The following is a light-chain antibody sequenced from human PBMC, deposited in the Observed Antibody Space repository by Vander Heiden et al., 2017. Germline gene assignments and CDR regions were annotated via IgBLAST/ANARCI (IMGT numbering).Light chain of an antibody. Sequence: DIRMTQSPSTLSASVGDRVTITCRASQITDNFLAWYQQKPGKAPKLLIYKASTLESGVPSRFSGSGSGTEFTPTISSLQPDDFATYYCQQYTSYSGTFGQGTKVEIK. CDR1: QITDNF. CDR2: KAS. V-gene: IGKV1-5*03. J-gene: IGKJ1*01. CDR3: QQYTSYSGT.